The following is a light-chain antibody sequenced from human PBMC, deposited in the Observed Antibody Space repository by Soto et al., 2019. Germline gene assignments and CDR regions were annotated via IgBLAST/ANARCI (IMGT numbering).Light chain of an antibody. Sequence: ETMSTQSPATLSLNPGERDTLHCRASQSVSSYLAWYQQKPGQAPRLLIYGASSRATGIPDRFSGSGSGTDFTLTISSLQPEDFAIYYCQQTYTTPEITFGQGTRLEI. V-gene: IGKV3-11*01. CDR1: QSVSSY. J-gene: IGKJ5*01. CDR2: GAS. CDR3: QQTYTTPEIT.